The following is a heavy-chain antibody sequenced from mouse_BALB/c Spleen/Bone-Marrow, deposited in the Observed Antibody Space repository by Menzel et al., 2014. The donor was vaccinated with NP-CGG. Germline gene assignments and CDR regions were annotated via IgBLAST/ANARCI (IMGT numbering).Heavy chain of an antibody. J-gene: IGHJ4*01. Sequence: QVQLQQSGAELVRPRASVKESCKASGYTFTSYWINWVKQRPGQGLEWIGNIYPSDSYTNYNQNFKDKATLTVDKSSSTAYMQLSSPTSEDSAVYYCTRQYGNYYAMDYWGQATSVTVSS. CDR1: GYTFTSYW. CDR3: TRQYGNYYAMDY. CDR2: IYPSDSYT. V-gene: IGHV1-69*02. D-gene: IGHD2-10*02.